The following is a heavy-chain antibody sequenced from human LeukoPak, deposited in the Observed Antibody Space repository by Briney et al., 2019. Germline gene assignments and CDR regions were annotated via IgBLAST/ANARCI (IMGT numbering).Heavy chain of an antibody. CDR2: IWYDGSNK. CDR1: GFTFSSYG. D-gene: IGHD3-22*01. Sequence: GRSLRLSCAASGFTFSSYGMHWVRQAPGKGLEWVAVIWYDGSNKYYADSVKGRFTISRDNSKNTLYLQMNSLRAEDTAVYYCARDKPENDYDSSGFDFWGQGTMVTVSS. CDR3: ARDKPENDYDSSGFDF. J-gene: IGHJ4*02. V-gene: IGHV3-33*01.